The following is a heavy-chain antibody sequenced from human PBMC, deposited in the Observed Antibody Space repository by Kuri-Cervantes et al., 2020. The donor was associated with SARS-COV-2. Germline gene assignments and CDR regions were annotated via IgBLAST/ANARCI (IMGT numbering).Heavy chain of an antibody. Sequence: GGSLRLSCAASGFSFSSYGMSWVRQAPGKGLEWVSIIYTGGDTYYADSVKGRFTIARDISKNTLYLQLNSLKNEDTAVYYCARVTVTMIVGGYWFDLWGQGTLVTVSS. CDR2: IYTGGDT. CDR1: GFSFSSYG. D-gene: IGHD3-22*01. J-gene: IGHJ5*02. V-gene: IGHV3-53*01. CDR3: ARVTVTMIVGGYWFDL.